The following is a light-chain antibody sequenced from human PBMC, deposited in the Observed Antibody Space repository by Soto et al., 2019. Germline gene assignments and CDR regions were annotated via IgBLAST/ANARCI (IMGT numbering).Light chain of an antibody. CDR3: SSYTNINTRACV. J-gene: IGLJ1*01. CDR2: EVT. CDR1: SGDIGSYNR. Sequence: QSALTRPASVSGCPGQSITMSCTGTSGDIGSYNRVSWYQQHPGKAPKLIIYEVTDRPSGVSNRFSGSKSGNTASLTISGLQAEDEAEYYCSSYTNINTRACVFGTGTKVTVL. V-gene: IGLV2-14*01.